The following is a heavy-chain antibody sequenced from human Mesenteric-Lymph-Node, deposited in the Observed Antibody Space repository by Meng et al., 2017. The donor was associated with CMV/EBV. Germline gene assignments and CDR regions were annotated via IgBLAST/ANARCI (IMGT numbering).Heavy chain of an antibody. CDR1: GFTFSTYA. J-gene: IGHJ4*02. CDR2: ISASGSNT. D-gene: IGHD6-19*01. V-gene: IGHV3-23*01. CDR3: AKGLRSGWYGADS. Sequence: AASGFTFSTYALSWVRQAPGKGLEWVSAISASGSNTYYADSVKGRFTTSRDTSKSTVYLQMNSLRAEDTAMYYCAKGLRSGWYGADSWGQGTLVTVSS.